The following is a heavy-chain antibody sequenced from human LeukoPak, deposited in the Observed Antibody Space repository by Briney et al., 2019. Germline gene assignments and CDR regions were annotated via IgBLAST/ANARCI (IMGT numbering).Heavy chain of an antibody. J-gene: IGHJ6*03. CDR1: GFTFSSEA. CDR2: ISPAGGTT. Sequence: GGSLRLSCAVSGFTFSSEAMGWVRQLPGGGLEWVSTISPAGGTTYYAESMKGRFTISRDNSKSTLYLQMNSLRVEDTAVYYCAKSVDYSNPYYYYYMDVWGKGTTVTVSS. V-gene: IGHV3-23*01. D-gene: IGHD4-11*01. CDR3: AKSVDYSNPYYYYYMDV.